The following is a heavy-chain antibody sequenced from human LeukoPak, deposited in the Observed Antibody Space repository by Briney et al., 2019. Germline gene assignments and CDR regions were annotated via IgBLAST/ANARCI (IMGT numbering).Heavy chain of an antibody. D-gene: IGHD3-10*01. CDR2: IYYSGST. Sequence: PSESLSLTCTVAGGSMSSSNYYWGWIRPPPGKGLEWIVSIYYSGSTHYNPSLKSRVTISVDTSKKQFFLKLSSVTAADTAVYYCARNVSMVRGVTRLNWFDPWGEGTLVTVSS. CDR3: ARNVSMVRGVTRLNWFDP. CDR1: GGSMSSSNYY. J-gene: IGHJ5*02. V-gene: IGHV4-39*01.